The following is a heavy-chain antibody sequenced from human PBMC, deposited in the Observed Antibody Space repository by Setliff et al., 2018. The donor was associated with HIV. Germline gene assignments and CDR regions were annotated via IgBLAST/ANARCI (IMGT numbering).Heavy chain of an antibody. Sequence: PSETLSLTCTVSGGSMNDYYWSWVRQPAGKTLEWLGRISSSGISTYNFSLRSRVTMSIDTSKNQFSLKLSSVTAADTAVYYCARLRITMIMMLNYFDYWGQGTLVTVSS. CDR2: ISSSGIS. J-gene: IGHJ4*02. CDR1: GGSMNDYY. V-gene: IGHV4-4*07. D-gene: IGHD3-22*01. CDR3: ARLRITMIMMLNYFDY.